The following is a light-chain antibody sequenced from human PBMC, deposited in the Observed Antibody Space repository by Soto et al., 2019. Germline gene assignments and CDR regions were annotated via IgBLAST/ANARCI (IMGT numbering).Light chain of an antibody. CDR2: EGT. CDR3: QSYDNNIVV. Sequence: QSALTQPASVSGSPGQSITISCTGTSSDVVNDLLVSWYQQQPGKAPKLMIYEGTKRPAGVSDRFSGSKSGNTASLTISGLQTEDEADYYCQSYDNNIVVFGGGTKLTVL. CDR1: SSDVVNDLL. V-gene: IGLV2-14*02. J-gene: IGLJ2*01.